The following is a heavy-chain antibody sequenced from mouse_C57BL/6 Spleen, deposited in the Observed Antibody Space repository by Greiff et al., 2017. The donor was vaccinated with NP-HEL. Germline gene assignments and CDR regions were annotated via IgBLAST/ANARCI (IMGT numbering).Heavy chain of an antibody. J-gene: IGHJ2*01. CDR2: IYPGDGDT. V-gene: IGHV1-80*01. CDR3: ARHGSSSTSDY. CDR1: GYAFSSYW. Sequence: QVQLQQSGAELVKPGASVKISCKASGYAFSSYWMNWVKQRPGKGLEWIGQIYPGDGDTNYNGKFKGKATLTADKSSSTAYMQLSSLTSEDSAVYFCARHGSSSTSDYWGQGTTLTVSS. D-gene: IGHD1-1*01.